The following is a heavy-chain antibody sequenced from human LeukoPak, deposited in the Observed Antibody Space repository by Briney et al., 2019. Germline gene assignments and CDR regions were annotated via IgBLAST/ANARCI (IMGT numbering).Heavy chain of an antibody. CDR2: MNPNSGNT. Sequence: GASVKVSCQASGYTFTSYDINWVRQATGQGLEWMGWMNPNSGNTGYAQKFQGRVTMTRNTSISTAYMELSSLRSEDTAVYYCARGSLAYYYMDVWGKGTTVTVSS. J-gene: IGHJ6*03. CDR1: GYTFTSYD. CDR3: ARGSLAYYYMDV. V-gene: IGHV1-8*01.